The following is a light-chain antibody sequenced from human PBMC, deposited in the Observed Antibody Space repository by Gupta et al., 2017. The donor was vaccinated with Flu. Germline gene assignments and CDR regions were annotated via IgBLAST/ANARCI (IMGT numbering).Light chain of an antibody. CDR2: WAS. Sequence: ETLVTKSPDSLAVAPGEGATINCKSSQSVLRRSNNKNYLAWYQHKPGQPPKLLIYWASNRESGVPDRFSGSGSGTDFTLTISSLQAEDVAIYYCQQYHSTPQTFGQGTKVEIK. V-gene: IGKV4-1*01. CDR3: QQYHSTPQT. J-gene: IGKJ1*01. CDR1: QSVLRRSNNKNY.